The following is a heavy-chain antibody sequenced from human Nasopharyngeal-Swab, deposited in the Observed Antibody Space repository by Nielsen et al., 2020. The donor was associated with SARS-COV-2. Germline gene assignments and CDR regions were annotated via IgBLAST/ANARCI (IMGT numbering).Heavy chain of an antibody. CDR1: GFTFSSYA. Sequence: GESLKISCAASGFTFSSYAMNWVRQAPGKGLEWVSAITGSGGSTYYADSVKGRFTISRDNSKNTLYLQMNSLRAEDTALYYCAKAPRAATGFDYWGQGSLVTVSS. CDR2: ITGSGGST. D-gene: IGHD6-13*01. CDR3: AKAPRAATGFDY. J-gene: IGHJ4*02. V-gene: IGHV3-23*01.